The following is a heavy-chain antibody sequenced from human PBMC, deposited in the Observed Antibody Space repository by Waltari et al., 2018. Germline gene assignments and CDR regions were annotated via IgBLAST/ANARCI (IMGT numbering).Heavy chain of an antibody. CDR2: IYSDGSST. V-gene: IGHV3-74*01. CDR3: AAGSSTSCYYA. J-gene: IGHJ5*02. CDR1: GFTFSSSW. Sequence: EVQLVESGGGLVQPGGSLRLSCAASGFTFSSSWMHWVRQAPGKGLVWVSRIYSDGSSTNYADSVKGRFTISRDNAKNTLYLQMNSLRVEDTAVYYCAAGSSTSCYYAWGQGTLVTVSS. D-gene: IGHD2-2*01.